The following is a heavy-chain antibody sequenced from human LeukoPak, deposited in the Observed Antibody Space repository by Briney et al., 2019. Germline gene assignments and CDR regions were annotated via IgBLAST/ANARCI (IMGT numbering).Heavy chain of an antibody. D-gene: IGHD2-2*01. J-gene: IGHJ4*02. CDR2: ISYDGSNK. V-gene: IGHV3-30*18. CDR1: GFTFSSYG. CDR3: AKERPCAGRRAAKSSTSCYLDY. Sequence: PGGSLRLSCAASGFTFSSYGMPWVRQAPGKGLEWVAVISYDGSNKYYADSVKGRFTISRDNSKTTLYLQMNSLRAEDTAVYYCAKERPCAGRRAAKSSTSCYLDYWGQGTLVTVSS.